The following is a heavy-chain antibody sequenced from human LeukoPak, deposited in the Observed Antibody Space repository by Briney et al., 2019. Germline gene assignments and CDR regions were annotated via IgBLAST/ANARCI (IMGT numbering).Heavy chain of an antibody. D-gene: IGHD1-1*01. J-gene: IGHJ4*02. CDR3: AKGQELDDGVFDS. Sequence: HTGGSLRLSCAASGFTFSSYSMNWVRQAPGKGLEWVSTIRSNGDTTYNADSVKGRFTISRDNSKNTQYLELNSLRVEDTATFYCAKGQELDDGVFDSWGQGTMVTVSS. CDR2: IRSNGDTT. V-gene: IGHV3-23*01. CDR1: GFTFSSYS.